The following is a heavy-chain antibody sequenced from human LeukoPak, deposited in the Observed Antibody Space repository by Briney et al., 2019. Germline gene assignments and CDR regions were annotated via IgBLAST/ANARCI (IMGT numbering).Heavy chain of an antibody. Sequence: SETLSLTCTVSVGSIRNGRGAYWSWIRPHPDNDLEWIGFISYRGSTYYNPYLKSRVSMSVDTSRSQFSLRLNSVTDEDTAVYYCARISQSSGGFYYWGEGSLVTVSS. CDR1: VGSIRNGRGAY. J-gene: IGHJ4*02. D-gene: IGHD2-15*01. V-gene: IGHV4-31*02. CDR3: ARISQSSGGFYY. CDR2: ISYRGST.